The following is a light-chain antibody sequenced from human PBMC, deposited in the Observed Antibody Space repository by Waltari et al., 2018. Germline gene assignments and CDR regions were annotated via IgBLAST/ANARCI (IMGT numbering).Light chain of an antibody. CDR1: YNDVETYNI. Sequence: QSALPQPASVSGLPGPSRTLPCSVTYNDVETYNIVSWYQHSPGKAPKLLIYEVNRRPSGVSNRFSGSKSGNTASLTISGLQAEDEADYYCCSYARAGSLLFGGGTKLTVL. V-gene: IGLV2-23*02. CDR2: EVN. J-gene: IGLJ2*01. CDR3: CSYARAGSLL.